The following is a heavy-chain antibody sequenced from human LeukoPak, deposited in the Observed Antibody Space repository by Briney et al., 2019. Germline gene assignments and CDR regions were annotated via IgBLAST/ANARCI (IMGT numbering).Heavy chain of an antibody. CDR2: SGGGDGT. Sequence: PGGSLRLSCAASGFTFSNYPMSFVRQAPGKGLEWVSTSGGGDGTYYAESVRGRFTISRDESKSTLYLQTSNLRAEDTAIYYCAKDLRGRLLRYFDYWGRGTLVTVSS. CDR1: GFTFSNYP. V-gene: IGHV3-23*01. J-gene: IGHJ4*02. CDR3: AKDLRGRLLRYFDY. D-gene: IGHD3-16*01.